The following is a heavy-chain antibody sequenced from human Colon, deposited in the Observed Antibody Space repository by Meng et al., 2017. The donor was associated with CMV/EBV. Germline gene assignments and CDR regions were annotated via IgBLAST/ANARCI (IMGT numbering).Heavy chain of an antibody. CDR3: AKAASLTDS. V-gene: IGHV3-23*01. D-gene: IGHD6-6*01. CDR1: GFTFRNSA. J-gene: IGHJ4*02. Sequence: LSCGASGFTFRNSAMSWVRQGPGKGLEWVSVITGTGDHTYYVDSVKGRFTISRDNSKNTLYLQMDSLRAEDTAIYYCAKAASLTDSWGQGTLVTVSS. CDR2: ITGTGDHT.